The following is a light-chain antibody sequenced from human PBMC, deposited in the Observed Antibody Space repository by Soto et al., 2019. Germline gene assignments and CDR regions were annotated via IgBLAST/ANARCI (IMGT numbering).Light chain of an antibody. CDR2: GAS. CDR3: QQYNNSWT. V-gene: IGKV3-15*01. CDR1: QSVTSSY. Sequence: EILSTQSPGTRSLSPGERSTLSCRASQSVTSSYLAWYQQEPGQAPRLLIYGASTRATGIPARFSGSGSGTEFTLTSSSLQSEDFAVYYCQQYNNSWTFGQGTKVDIK. J-gene: IGKJ1*01.